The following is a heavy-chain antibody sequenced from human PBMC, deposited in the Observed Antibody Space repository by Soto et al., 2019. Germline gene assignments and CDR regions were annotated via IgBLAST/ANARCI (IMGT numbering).Heavy chain of an antibody. D-gene: IGHD1-1*01. V-gene: IGHV4-39*01. CDR3: ARHLDNWNFNWFDP. CDR2: VYHSGST. J-gene: IGHJ5*02. Sequence: SETLSLTCPVSGGSISGSLDYCDWIRQPPGKGLEWIGNVYHSGSTYYNPALKSRVTISVDTSRNQFSLRLRSVIAADTAVYYCARHLDNWNFNWFDPWGQGTLVTVSS. CDR1: GGSISGSLDY.